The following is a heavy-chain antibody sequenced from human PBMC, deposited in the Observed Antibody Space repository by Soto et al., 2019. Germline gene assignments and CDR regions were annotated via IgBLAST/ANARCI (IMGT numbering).Heavy chain of an antibody. CDR3: TTDSHFTMKLVRFDY. J-gene: IGHJ4*01. D-gene: IGHD3-22*01. CDR2: IKSKSDGGST. Sequence: PGGSLRLSCAASGFTFTTDGIAWVRQAPGKGPEWVGRIKSKSDGGSTDFAAPVKGRFAISRDDSRNMVYFQMNSLEIEDTAVYYCTTDSHFTMKLVRFDYWGLGTLVTVSS. V-gene: IGHV3-15*07. CDR1: GFTFTTDG.